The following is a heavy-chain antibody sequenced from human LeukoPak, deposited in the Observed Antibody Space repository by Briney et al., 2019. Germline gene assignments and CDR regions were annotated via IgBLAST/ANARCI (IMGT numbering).Heavy chain of an antibody. CDR2: ISSSSSYI. D-gene: IGHD6-13*01. J-gene: IGHJ4*02. CDR1: GFTFSSYS. Sequence: GGSLRLSCAASGFTFSSYSMNWVRQAPGKGLEWVSSISSSSSYIYYADSVKGRFTISRDNAKNSLYLQMNSLRAEDTAVYYCARDGTAIAAAGTFDYRGQGTLVTVSS. CDR3: ARDGTAIAAAGTFDY. V-gene: IGHV3-21*01.